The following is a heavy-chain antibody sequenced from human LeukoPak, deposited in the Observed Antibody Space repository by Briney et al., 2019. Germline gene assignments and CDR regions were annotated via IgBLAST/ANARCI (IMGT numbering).Heavy chain of an antibody. Sequence: GGSLRLSCAASGFTFSSYGMHWVRQAPGKGLEWVAFIRYDGSNKYYADSVKGRFTISRDNSKNTLYLQMNSLRAEDTAVYYCARDQGDMATLRRGGFDIWGQGTLVSVSS. CDR3: ARDQGDMATLRRGGFDI. J-gene: IGHJ3*02. CDR1: GFTFSSYG. V-gene: IGHV3-30*02. CDR2: IRYDGSNK. D-gene: IGHD5-24*01.